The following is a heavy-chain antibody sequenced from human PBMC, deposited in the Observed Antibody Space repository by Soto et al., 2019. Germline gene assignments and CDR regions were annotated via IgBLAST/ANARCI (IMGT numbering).Heavy chain of an antibody. V-gene: IGHV1-18*01. D-gene: IGHD3-10*01. J-gene: IGHJ4*02. Sequence: QVQLVQSGAEVKKPGASVKVSCKASGYTFTSYGISWVRQAPGQGLEWMGWISAYNGNTNYAQKLQGRVTMTTDTSTSTDYMELRSLRSDDTAVYYCARDVGKGWFGEPVDYWGQGTLVTVTS. CDR2: ISAYNGNT. CDR3: ARDVGKGWFGEPVDY. CDR1: GYTFTSYG.